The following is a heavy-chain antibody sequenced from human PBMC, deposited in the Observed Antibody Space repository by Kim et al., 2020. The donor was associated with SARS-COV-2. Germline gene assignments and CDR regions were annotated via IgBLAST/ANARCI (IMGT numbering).Heavy chain of an antibody. CDR2: IYYSGST. D-gene: IGHD7-27*01. Sequence: SETLSLTCTVSGGSISSYYWSWIRQPPGKGLEWIGYIYYSGSTNYNTSLKSRVTISVDTSKNQFSLKLSSVTAADTAVYYCARGSNWGSSDYWGQGTLVT. CDR1: GGSISSYY. J-gene: IGHJ4*02. CDR3: ARGSNWGSSDY. V-gene: IGHV4-59*01.